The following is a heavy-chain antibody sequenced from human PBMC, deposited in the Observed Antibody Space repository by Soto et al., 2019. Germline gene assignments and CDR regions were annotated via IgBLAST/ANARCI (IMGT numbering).Heavy chain of an antibody. CDR1: GFTVSSNY. Sequence: EVQLVESGGGLIQPGGSLRLSCAASGFTVSSNYMSWVRQAPGKGLEWVSVIYSGGRTSYADSVKDRFIISRDNSKNTLYLQMNSLRAEDTAVYYCASRPGGDYPYFDYWGRGTLVTVSS. V-gene: IGHV3-53*01. CDR3: ASRPGGDYPYFDY. J-gene: IGHJ4*02. CDR2: IYSGGRT. D-gene: IGHD4-17*01.